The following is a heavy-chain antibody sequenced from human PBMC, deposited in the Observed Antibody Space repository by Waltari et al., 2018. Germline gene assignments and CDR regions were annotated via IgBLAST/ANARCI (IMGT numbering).Heavy chain of an antibody. D-gene: IGHD1-1*01. V-gene: IGHV3-11*01. CDR3: TTLQGSYYPLDV. CDR1: RFTFSDYY. CDR2: ISKSGTTI. J-gene: IGHJ6*02. Sequence: QVQLVESGGGLVKPGGSLRLSCAASRFTFSDYYMSWIRQAPGKGLEWVSYISKSGTTIYYADSVKGRFTISRDNAKNSLYLQMNSLRVEDTAVYFCTTLQGSYYPLDVWGQGTTVTVSS.